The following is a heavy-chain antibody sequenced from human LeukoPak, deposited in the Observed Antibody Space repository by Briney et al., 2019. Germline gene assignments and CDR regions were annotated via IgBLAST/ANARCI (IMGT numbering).Heavy chain of an antibody. Sequence: GGSLRLSCAASGFTFSSYAMNWVRQAPGKGLEWVSIISTSGSNTYYADSVKGRFTISRDNSRNTLFLQMNSLRAEDTAVYYCAKRPAAMYFDDWGQGTLSPSPQ. V-gene: IGHV3-23*01. D-gene: IGHD2-2*01. J-gene: IGHJ4*02. CDR3: AKRPAAMYFDD. CDR1: GFTFSSYA. CDR2: ISTSGSNT.